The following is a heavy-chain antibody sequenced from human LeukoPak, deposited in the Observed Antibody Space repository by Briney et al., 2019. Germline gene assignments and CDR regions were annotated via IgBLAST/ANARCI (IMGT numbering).Heavy chain of an antibody. CDR2: INPVGGST. V-gene: IGHV1-46*01. Sequence: ASVKVSCKASGYTFTSHYMHWVRQAPGQGLEWMGIINPVGGSTNYAQKFQGRLTMTGDTSMSTVYMEVSSLRSEDTAVYYCARVLYTPHYSTFYYYYYMDVWGKGTTVTVSS. J-gene: IGHJ6*03. D-gene: IGHD4-11*01. CDR3: ARVLYTPHYSTFYYYYYMDV. CDR1: GYTFTSHY.